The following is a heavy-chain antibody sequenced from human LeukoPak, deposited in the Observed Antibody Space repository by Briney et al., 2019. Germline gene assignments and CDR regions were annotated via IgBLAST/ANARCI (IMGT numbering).Heavy chain of an antibody. Sequence: PSETLSLTCAVYGGSFSGYYWSWIRQPPGKGLEWIGEINHSGSTNYNPSLKSQVTISVDTSKNQFSLKLSSVTAADTAVYYCARGRWLQRAYFDYWGQGTLVTVSS. CDR1: GGSFSGYY. CDR2: INHSGST. J-gene: IGHJ4*02. D-gene: IGHD5-24*01. CDR3: ARGRWLQRAYFDY. V-gene: IGHV4-34*01.